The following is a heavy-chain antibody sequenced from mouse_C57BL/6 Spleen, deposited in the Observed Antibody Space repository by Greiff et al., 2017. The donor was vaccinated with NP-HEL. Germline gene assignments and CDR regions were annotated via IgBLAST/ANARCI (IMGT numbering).Heavy chain of an antibody. CDR3: ARPLRSYAMDY. J-gene: IGHJ4*01. Sequence: EVKLMESGGGLVKPGGSLKLSCAASGFTFSDYGMHWVRQAPEKGLEWVAYISRGSSTIYYADTVKGRFTISRDNAKNTLFLQMTSLRSEDTAMYYCARPLRSYAMDYWGQGTSVTVSS. CDR1: GFTFSDYG. V-gene: IGHV5-17*01. D-gene: IGHD1-1*01. CDR2: ISRGSSTI.